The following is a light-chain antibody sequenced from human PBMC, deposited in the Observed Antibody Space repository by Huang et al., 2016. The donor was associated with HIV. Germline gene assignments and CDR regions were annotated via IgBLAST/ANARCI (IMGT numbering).Light chain of an antibody. V-gene: IGKV3-15*01. J-gene: IGKJ2*01. CDR1: QSVSTN. Sequence: EIVMTQSPGTLSVSPGERATLSCRASQSVSTNLAWYQQNPGQAPRLLIYGAFTRATGIPARCSGSGSGTEFTLTISSLQSEDFAVYYCQQYNNWPPGYTFGQGTKVEIK. CDR3: QQYNNWPPGYT. CDR2: GAF.